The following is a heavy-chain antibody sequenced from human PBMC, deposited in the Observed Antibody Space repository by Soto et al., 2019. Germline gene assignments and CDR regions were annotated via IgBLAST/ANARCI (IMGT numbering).Heavy chain of an antibody. J-gene: IGHJ6*02. CDR2: IYYSGST. V-gene: IGHV4-59*01. CDR1: GGSISSYY. D-gene: IGHD6-13*01. CDR3: AGVQAAGILYYYYGMDV. Sequence: SETLSLTCTVSGGSISSYYWSWIRQPPGKGLEWIGYIYYSGSTNYNPSLKSRVTISVDTSKNQFSLKLSSVTAADTAVYYCAGVQAAGILYYYYGMDVWGQGTTVTVSS.